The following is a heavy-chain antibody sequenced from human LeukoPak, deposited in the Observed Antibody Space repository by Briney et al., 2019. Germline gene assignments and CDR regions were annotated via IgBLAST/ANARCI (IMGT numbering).Heavy chain of an antibody. V-gene: IGHV4-34*01. CDR3: ARVLYGDYDY. Sequence: SEPLSLTGAVYGGSFSGYYWSWIRQPPGKGLEWIGEINHSGSTNYNPSLKSGVTISLDTSHNQFSLQLSSVTAADTAVYYCARVLYGDYDYWGQGTLVTVSS. CDR1: GGSFSGYY. CDR2: INHSGST. D-gene: IGHD4-17*01. J-gene: IGHJ4*02.